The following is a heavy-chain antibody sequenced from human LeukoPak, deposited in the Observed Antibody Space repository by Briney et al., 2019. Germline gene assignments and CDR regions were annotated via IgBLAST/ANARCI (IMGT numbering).Heavy chain of an antibody. Sequence: GASVKVSCMASGYTFTGYYMHWVRQAPGQGLEWMGWINPNSGGTNYAQKFQGRVTMTRDTSISTAYMELSRLRSDDTAVYYCARDGYSSSPPGYPTDNDYWGQGTLVTVSS. CDR3: ARDGYSSSPPGYPTDNDY. D-gene: IGHD6-13*01. CDR2: INPNSGGT. J-gene: IGHJ4*02. V-gene: IGHV1-2*02. CDR1: GYTFTGYY.